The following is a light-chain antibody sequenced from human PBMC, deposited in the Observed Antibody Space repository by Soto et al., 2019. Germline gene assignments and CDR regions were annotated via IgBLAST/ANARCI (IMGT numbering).Light chain of an antibody. CDR2: AAS. CDR3: QQLNSYPFT. V-gene: IGKV1-9*01. Sequence: QLTQSPSSLSASVGDRVTLTCRASQGISSYLAWNQQKPGKAPKLLIYAASTLQSGVPSRFSGSGSGTDFTLTISSLQPEDFATYYCQQLNSYPFTFGQGTRLENK. J-gene: IGKJ5*01. CDR1: QGISSY.